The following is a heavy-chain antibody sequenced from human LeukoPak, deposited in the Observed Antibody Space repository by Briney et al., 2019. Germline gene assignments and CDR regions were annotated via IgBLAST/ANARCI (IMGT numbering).Heavy chain of an antibody. J-gene: IGHJ3*02. CDR1: GFTFSSYE. Sequence: GGSLRLSCAASGFTFSSYEMNWVRQAPGKGLEWVSSISSSSSYIYYADSVKGRFTISRDNAKNSLYLQMNSLRAEDTAVYYCAHFSWIQLWRDDAFDIWGQGTMVTVSS. V-gene: IGHV3-21*01. D-gene: IGHD5-18*01. CDR2: ISSSSSYI. CDR3: AHFSWIQLWRDDAFDI.